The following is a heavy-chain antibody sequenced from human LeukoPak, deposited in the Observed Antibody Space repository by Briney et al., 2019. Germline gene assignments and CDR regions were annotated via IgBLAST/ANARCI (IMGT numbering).Heavy chain of an antibody. CDR3: ARDREAKARIGGMDV. CDR1: RFIFSSYS. V-gene: IGHV3-21*06. Sequence: GGSLRLSCAASRFIFSSYSMNWVRQAPGKGLEWVSYISESSSYIYYGDSVKGRFTISRDNAKNSLYLQMNSLRAEDTAIYYCARDREAKARIGGMDVWGQGTTVIVSS. J-gene: IGHJ6*02. CDR2: ISESSSYI. D-gene: IGHD5-12*01.